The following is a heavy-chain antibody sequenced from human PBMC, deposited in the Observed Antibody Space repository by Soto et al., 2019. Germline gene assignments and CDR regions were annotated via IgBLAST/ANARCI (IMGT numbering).Heavy chain of an antibody. CDR1: GYTLTELS. Sequence: SVKVYCKVSGYTLTELSMHWVRQAPGKGLEWMGGFDPEDGETIYAQKFQGRVTMTEDTSTDTAYMELSSLRSEDTAVYYCATLSNDFWSGPNNWFDPWGQGTLVTVSS. CDR3: ATLSNDFWSGPNNWFDP. V-gene: IGHV1-24*01. CDR2: FDPEDGET. D-gene: IGHD3-3*01. J-gene: IGHJ5*02.